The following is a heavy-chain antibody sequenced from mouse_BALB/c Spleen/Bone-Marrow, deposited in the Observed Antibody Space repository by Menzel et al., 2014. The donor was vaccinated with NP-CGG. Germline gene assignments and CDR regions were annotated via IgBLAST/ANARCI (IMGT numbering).Heavy chain of an antibody. CDR3: ARESDSPFTY. J-gene: IGHJ3*01. V-gene: IGHV1S81*02. Sequence: QVQLKQSGAELVKPGASVKLSCKASGYTFTSYYMYWVKQRPGQGLEWIGEINPSNGGTNFNEKFKSKATLTVDKSPSTAYMQLSSLASEASAVYYCARESDSPFTYWGQGTLVTASA. D-gene: IGHD2-4*01. CDR1: GYTFTSYY. CDR2: INPSNGGT.